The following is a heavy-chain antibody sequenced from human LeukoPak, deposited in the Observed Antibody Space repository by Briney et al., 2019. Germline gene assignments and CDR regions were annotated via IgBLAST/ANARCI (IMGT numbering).Heavy chain of an antibody. D-gene: IGHD1-26*01. CDR3: AKSLLTTASGTGPAFDI. Sequence: GGSLRLSCAASRFSFSAYPMGWVGRAPGKGLEWVSGISASGDVTFHADPVKGRFTISRDNSKTTLYLQMNSLRAEDTAEYYCAKSLLTTASGTGPAFDIWGQGTLVTVSS. CDR2: ISASGDVT. CDR1: RFSFSAYP. V-gene: IGHV3-23*01. J-gene: IGHJ4*02.